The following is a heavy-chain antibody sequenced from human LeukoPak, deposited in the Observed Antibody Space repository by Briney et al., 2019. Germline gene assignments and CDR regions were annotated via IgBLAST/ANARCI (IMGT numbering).Heavy chain of an antibody. CDR3: ARGAVGYSGYDNWFDP. CDR1: GYSFTGYY. D-gene: IGHD5-12*01. Sequence: ASVKVSCKASGYSFTGYYIHWVRQAPGQGLEWMGWTSPNSGVTKYEQKFQGRVTMTRGTSTSTAYMELSSLRSDDTAVYYCARGAVGYSGYDNWFDPWGQGTLVTVSS. CDR2: TSPNSGVT. J-gene: IGHJ5*02. V-gene: IGHV1-2*02.